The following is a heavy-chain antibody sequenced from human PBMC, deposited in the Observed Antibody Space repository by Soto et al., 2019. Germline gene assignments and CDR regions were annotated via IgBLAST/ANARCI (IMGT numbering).Heavy chain of an antibody. Sequence: QLQLQESGPGLVKPSETLSLTCTVSGGSISSSSYYWGWIRQPPGKGLEWIGSIYYSGSTYYNPSLKSRVTISVETSKNQFSLKLSSVTAADTAVYYCAGYIVVVVAATHNWFDPWGQGTLVTVSS. V-gene: IGHV4-39*01. J-gene: IGHJ5*02. CDR3: AGYIVVVVAATHNWFDP. D-gene: IGHD2-15*01. CDR1: GGSISSSSYY. CDR2: IYYSGST.